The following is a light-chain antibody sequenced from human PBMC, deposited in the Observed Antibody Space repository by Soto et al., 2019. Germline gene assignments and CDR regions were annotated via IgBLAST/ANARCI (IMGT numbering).Light chain of an antibody. CDR2: DLI. J-gene: IGLJ2*01. Sequence: QSVLTQPASVSGSPGQSITISCTGTSSDVGGSDYVSWYQQHPGKAPKLMIFDLINRPSGVSNRFSGSKSGNTASLTISGLQAEDEADYYCSSYTGSCTVVFGGGTQLTVL. V-gene: IGLV2-14*01. CDR3: SSYTGSCTVV. CDR1: SSDVGGSDY.